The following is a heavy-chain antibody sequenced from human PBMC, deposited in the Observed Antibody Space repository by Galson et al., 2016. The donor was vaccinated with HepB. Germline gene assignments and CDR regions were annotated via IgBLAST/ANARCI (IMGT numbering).Heavy chain of an antibody. CDR2: ISSSGSLTT. D-gene: IGHD6-19*01. CDR1: GFIFSDYY. CDR3: ARAASELDY. V-gene: IGHV3-11*05. Sequence: SLSLSCAASGFIFSDYYMTCIRQAPGKGLERVSYISSSGSLTTNYADPVKGRFTISRDNAKNSLYLQMDSLRVEDTAVYYCARAASELDYWGQGTLVTVSS. J-gene: IGHJ4*02.